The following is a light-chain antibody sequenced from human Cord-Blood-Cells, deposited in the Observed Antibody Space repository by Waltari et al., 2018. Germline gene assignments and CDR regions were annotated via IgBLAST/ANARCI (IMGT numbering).Light chain of an antibody. CDR1: SSDVGGYNY. CDR3: SSYTSSSTNWV. J-gene: IGLJ3*02. CDR2: EVS. Sequence: QSALTQPASVSGSPGQSITNSCTGTSSDVGGYNYVSWYQQHPGKAPKLMIYEVSNRPSGVSNRFSGSKSGNTASLTISGLQAEDEADYYCSSYTSSSTNWVFGGGTKLTVL. V-gene: IGLV2-14*01.